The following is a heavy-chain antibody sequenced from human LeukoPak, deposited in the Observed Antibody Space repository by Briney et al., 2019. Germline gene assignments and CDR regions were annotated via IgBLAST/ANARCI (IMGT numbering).Heavy chain of an antibody. Sequence: SEPLSLTCTVSGGSISSYYWSWIRRPAGRGREWIGRIYTSGTTSYNPSLKSRVTISVDKSKNQFSLKLNSVTAADTAVYYCARLQWELPSNNYYYYMDVWGKGTTVTVFS. CDR1: GGSISSYY. CDR2: IYTSGTT. V-gene: IGHV4-4*07. CDR3: ARLQWELPSNNYYYYMDV. J-gene: IGHJ6*03. D-gene: IGHD1-26*01.